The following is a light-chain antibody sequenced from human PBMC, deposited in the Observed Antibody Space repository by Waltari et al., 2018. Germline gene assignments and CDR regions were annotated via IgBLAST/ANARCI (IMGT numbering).Light chain of an antibody. CDR1: QDIRNW. J-gene: IGKJ3*01. CDR3: QQANSFPIT. CDR2: ATS. Sequence: DIQMTQSPSSVSASVGDRVTMTCRASQDIRNWLAWYQQKPGKAPNLLIYATSSLQTGVPSRFSGSGSGTEFTLTISSLQPEDFATYYCQQANSFPITFGPGTKV. V-gene: IGKV1-12*01.